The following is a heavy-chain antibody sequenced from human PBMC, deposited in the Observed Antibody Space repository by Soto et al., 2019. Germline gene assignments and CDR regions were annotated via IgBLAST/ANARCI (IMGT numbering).Heavy chain of an antibody. CDR1: GYTFFKYF. Sequence: ASVKVSCKASGYTFFKYFIHWVRQAPGQRLEWIGIINPSRGSATYGPIFQGRVSLTTDMPTSTVYMELSSLRSEDTAIYYCARPLIGNTIDLWGQGTSVTVSS. CDR2: INPSRGSA. V-gene: IGHV1-46*01. CDR3: ARPLIGNTIDL. D-gene: IGHD1-7*01. J-gene: IGHJ3*01.